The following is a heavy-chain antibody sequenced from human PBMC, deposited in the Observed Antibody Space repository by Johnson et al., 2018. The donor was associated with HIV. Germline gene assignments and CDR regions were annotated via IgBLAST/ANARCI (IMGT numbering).Heavy chain of an antibody. J-gene: IGHJ3*02. CDR2: IWYDGSSK. D-gene: IGHD6-19*01. CDR3: ARDHSGWWAWALDI. Sequence: QVQLVESGGGLVQPGGSLRLSCAASGFTFRTSGMHWVRQAPGQGLEWVAVIWYDGSSKFYPNTLKGRFSISRDNSKNTLFLEMNSLRVEDTAVYYCARDHSGWWAWALDIWGQGTMVTVSS. CDR1: GFTFRTSG. V-gene: IGHV3-33*08.